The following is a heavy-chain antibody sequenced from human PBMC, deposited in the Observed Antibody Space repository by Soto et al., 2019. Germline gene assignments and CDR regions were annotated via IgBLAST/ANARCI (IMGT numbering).Heavy chain of an antibody. V-gene: IGHV3-11*01. CDR3: ARDRDCTRTACLSSAFDH. D-gene: IGHD2-2*01. Sequence: QVQLVESGGGLVKPGGSLRLSCAASGFTFSDYYMNWIRQAPGKGLEWVAYISSSGSTIYYADSVKGRFTISRDNARNTLSLQMNNLRAEDTAVCYCARDRDCTRTACLSSAFDHWGQGTLITVSS. J-gene: IGHJ5*02. CDR1: GFTFSDYY. CDR2: ISSSGSTI.